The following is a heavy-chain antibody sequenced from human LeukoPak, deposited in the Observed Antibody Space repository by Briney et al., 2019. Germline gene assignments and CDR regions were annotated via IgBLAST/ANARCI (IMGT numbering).Heavy chain of an antibody. Sequence: PGGSLRLSCAASGFTFSSYGMNWVRQAPGKGLEWLSYLSNTGNIHYAQSVKGRFTISRGNAENSLYLQMDGLRAEDTAVYYCARRGDSPMIGDHWGQGILVTVAS. CDR3: ARRGDSPMIGDH. D-gene: IGHD3-10*02. V-gene: IGHV3-48*01. CDR1: GFTFSSYG. CDR2: LSNTGNI. J-gene: IGHJ4*02.